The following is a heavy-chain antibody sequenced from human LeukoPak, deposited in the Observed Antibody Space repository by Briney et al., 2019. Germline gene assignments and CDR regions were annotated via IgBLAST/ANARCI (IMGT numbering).Heavy chain of an antibody. V-gene: IGHV3-21*01. CDR3: ARSPDYGGNSVDY. CDR1: GFTFNSYS. CDR2: ISSSSGYI. D-gene: IGHD4-23*01. J-gene: IGHJ4*02. Sequence: GGSLRLSCAASGFTFNSYSMNWVRQAPGKGLEWVSSISSSSGYIYYADSVKGRFTISRDNAKNSLYLQMNSLRAEDTAVYYCARSPDYGGNSVDYWGQGTLVAVSS.